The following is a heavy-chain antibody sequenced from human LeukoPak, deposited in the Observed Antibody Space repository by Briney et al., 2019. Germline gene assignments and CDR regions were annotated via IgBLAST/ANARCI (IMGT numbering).Heavy chain of an antibody. CDR2: IKQDGSEK. D-gene: IGHD3-10*01. CDR3: ARGGGYFYYGSGDRHFDL. CDR1: GFTFSSYW. Sequence: GGSLRLSCAASGFTFSSYWMSWVRQAPGKGLEWVANIKQDGSEKYYVDSVKGRFTISRDNAKNSLYLQMNSLRAEDTAVYYCARGGGYFYYGSGDRHFDLWGRGTLVTVSS. J-gene: IGHJ2*01. V-gene: IGHV3-7*03.